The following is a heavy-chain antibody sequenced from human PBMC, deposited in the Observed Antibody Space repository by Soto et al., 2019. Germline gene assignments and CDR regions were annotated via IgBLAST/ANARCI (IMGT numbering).Heavy chain of an antibody. CDR2: IDPSDSYT. D-gene: IGHD3-10*01. Sequence: GECLKVSCRGSGYSFTSYWISWVRQMPGKGVEGMGRIDPSDSYTNYSPSFQGHVTISADKSISTAYLQWSSLKASDTAMYYCARLAMVRGVPTYGMGVWGQGTTVTVSS. CDR1: GYSFTSYW. V-gene: IGHV5-10-1*01. CDR3: ARLAMVRGVPTYGMGV. J-gene: IGHJ6*02.